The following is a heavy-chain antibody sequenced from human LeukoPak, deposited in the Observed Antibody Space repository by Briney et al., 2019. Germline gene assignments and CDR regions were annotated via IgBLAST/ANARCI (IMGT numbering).Heavy chain of an antibody. CDR2: TYYRSKWYN. CDR1: GDSVSSNSAA. J-gene: IGHJ5*02. CDR3: AREILVVGATRGWFDP. V-gene: IGHV6-1*01. Sequence: SQTLSLTCAISGDSVSSNSAAWNWIRQSPSRGLEWLGRTYYRSKWYNDYAVSVKSRITISPDTSKNQFSLQLNSVTPEDTAVYYCAREILVVGATRGWFDPWGQGTLVTVSS. D-gene: IGHD1-26*01.